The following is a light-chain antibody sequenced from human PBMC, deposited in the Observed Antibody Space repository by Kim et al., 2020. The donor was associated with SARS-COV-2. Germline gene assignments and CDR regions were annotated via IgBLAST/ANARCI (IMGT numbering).Light chain of an antibody. J-gene: IGKJ2*01. CDR1: QSLVNRDGNTY. V-gene: IGKV2-30*01. CDR2: QIS. CDR3: LQGTHWPKT. Sequence: QPASISCRSSQSLVNRDGNTYLKWLQQRPGQSPRLLVYQISKRASGVPDRFSGSGSGNDFTLKISGVEAEDVGIYYCLQGTHWPKTFGQGTKLEI.